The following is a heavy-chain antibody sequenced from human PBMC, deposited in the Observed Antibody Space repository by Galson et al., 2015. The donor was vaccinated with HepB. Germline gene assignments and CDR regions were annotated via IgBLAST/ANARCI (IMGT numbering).Heavy chain of an antibody. CDR2: IIPIFGTA. CDR1: GGTLSSYA. Sequence: SVKVPCQASGGTLSSYAISWVRLAPGQGLEWMGGIIPIFGTANYSQKFQGRVTITADESTSTAYMELSSLRSEDTAVYYCARPRYYYDSSGYHDAFDIWGQGTMVTVSS. J-gene: IGHJ3*02. CDR3: ARPRYYYDSSGYHDAFDI. V-gene: IGHV1-69*13. D-gene: IGHD3-22*01.